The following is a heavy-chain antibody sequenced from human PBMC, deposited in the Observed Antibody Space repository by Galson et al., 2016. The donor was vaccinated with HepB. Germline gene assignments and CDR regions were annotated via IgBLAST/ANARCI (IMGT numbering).Heavy chain of an antibody. D-gene: IGHD6-25*01. V-gene: IGHV4-39*01. CDR2: IYYRGST. CDR3: AGPNTSGLYYYYYMDV. J-gene: IGHJ6*03. CDR1: GGSISGGRYY. Sequence: ETLSLTCTVSGGSISGGRYYWGRIRRSPGKGLEWIGSIYYRGSTYFNPSLKSRVTISVDTSKNQFSLKLSSVTAADTAVYYCAGPNTSGLYYYYYMDVWGKGTTVTVSS.